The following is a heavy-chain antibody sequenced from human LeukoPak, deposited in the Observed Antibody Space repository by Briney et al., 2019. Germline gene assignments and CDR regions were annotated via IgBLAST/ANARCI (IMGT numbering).Heavy chain of an antibody. Sequence: GASVKVSCKASGYTFTSYGISWVRQAPGQRLEWMGWINAGNGNTRYSQKFQGGVTITRDTSASTAYMELSSLRSEDTAVYYCARSILVVPVASHYNYGVDVWGQGTTVTVSS. CDR3: ARSILVVPVASHYNYGVDV. V-gene: IGHV1-3*01. D-gene: IGHD2-2*01. J-gene: IGHJ6*02. CDR1: GYTFTSYG. CDR2: INAGNGNT.